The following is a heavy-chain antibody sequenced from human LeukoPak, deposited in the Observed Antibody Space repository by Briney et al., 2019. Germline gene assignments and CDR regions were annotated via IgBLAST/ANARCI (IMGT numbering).Heavy chain of an antibody. D-gene: IGHD6-6*01. V-gene: IGHV3-33*01. Sequence: GGSLRLSCAASGFTFSSYGMHWVRQAPGKALEWVAVIWYDGSNKYYADSVKGRFTSSRDNSKNTLYLQMNSLRAEDTAVYYCARERSYSSSDFDYWVQGTLVTVSS. J-gene: IGHJ4*02. CDR1: GFTFSSYG. CDR3: ARERSYSSSDFDY. CDR2: IWYDGSNK.